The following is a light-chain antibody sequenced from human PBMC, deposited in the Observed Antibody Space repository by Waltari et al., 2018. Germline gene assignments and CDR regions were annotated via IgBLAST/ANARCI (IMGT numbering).Light chain of an antibody. CDR3: QTGGHGTWV. CDR2: VNSDGSH. CDR1: SGHSSNV. J-gene: IGLJ3*02. Sequence: QLALTQSHSASASLGASVKLTCTLNSGHSSNVVAWLQQQPEKGPRYLMKVNSDGSHSKGDDIPDRFSGSGSGAERYLTISSLRSEDEADYYCQTGGHGTWVFGGGTKLTVL. V-gene: IGLV4-69*02.